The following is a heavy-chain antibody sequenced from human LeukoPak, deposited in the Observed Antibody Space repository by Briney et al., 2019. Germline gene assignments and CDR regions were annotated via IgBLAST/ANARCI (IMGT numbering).Heavy chain of an antibody. J-gene: IGHJ4*02. Sequence: PSETLSLTCTVSGGSISSYYWSWLRQPPGKGLEWLGYIYYSGSTNYNPSLKSRVTISVDTSKNQFSLKLSSVTAADTAVYYCARARYSSSWACDYWGQGTLVTVSS. CDR1: GGSISSYY. CDR2: IYYSGST. V-gene: IGHV4-59*01. D-gene: IGHD6-13*01. CDR3: ARARYSSSWACDY.